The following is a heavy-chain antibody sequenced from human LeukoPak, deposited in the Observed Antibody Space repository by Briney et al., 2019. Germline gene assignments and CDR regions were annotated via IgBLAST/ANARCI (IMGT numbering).Heavy chain of an antibody. D-gene: IGHD5-18*01. V-gene: IGHV3-21*01. Sequence: PGGSLRLSCAASGFTFSSYSMNWVRQAPGKGLEWVSSISSSSSYIYYADSVKGRFTISRDNAENSLYLQMNSLRAEDTAVYYCASLPRGYSYGYFAFDIWGQGTMVTVSS. J-gene: IGHJ3*02. CDR1: GFTFSSYS. CDR2: ISSSSSYI. CDR3: ASLPRGYSYGYFAFDI.